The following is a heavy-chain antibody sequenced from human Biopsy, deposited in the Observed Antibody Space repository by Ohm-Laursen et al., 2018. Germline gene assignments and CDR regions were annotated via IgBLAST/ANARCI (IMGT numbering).Heavy chain of an antibody. CDR1: GFTFSDDY. V-gene: IGHV3-11*01. J-gene: IGHJ3*02. D-gene: IGHD3-22*01. Sequence: SLRLSCAASGFTFSDDYMSWIRQAPGKGLEWVSYISSSGSTIYYADSVKGRFTISRDNAKNSLYLQMNSLRAEDTAVYYCARGNYYYDSSGLESYDAFDIWGQGTMVTVSS. CDR2: ISSSGSTI. CDR3: ARGNYYYDSSGLESYDAFDI.